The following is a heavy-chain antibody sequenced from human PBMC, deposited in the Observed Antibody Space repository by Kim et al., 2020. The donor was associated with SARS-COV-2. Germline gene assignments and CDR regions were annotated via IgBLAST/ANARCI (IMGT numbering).Heavy chain of an antibody. Sequence: GGSLRLSCEASGFSFGIHAFYWVRQAPGKGLEWVATISYNGGQKHYTNSVKGRFTVSRDNSQNTLYLQMDSPRIDDTATYFCVRGPMILVFVNGDFALWGLGTLVP. D-gene: IGHD3-22*01. CDR1: GFSFGIHA. J-gene: IGHJ4*02. V-gene: IGHV3-30-3*01. CDR3: VRGPMILVFVNGDFAL. CDR2: ISYNGGQK.